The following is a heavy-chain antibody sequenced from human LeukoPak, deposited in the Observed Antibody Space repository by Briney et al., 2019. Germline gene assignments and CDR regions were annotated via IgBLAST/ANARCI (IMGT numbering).Heavy chain of an antibody. CDR1: GGSISSYY. CDR3: ARRGNAFDI. J-gene: IGHJ3*02. V-gene: IGHV4-59*08. CDR2: IYYSGST. Sequence: SETLSLTCSVSGGSISSYYWSWIRQPPGKGLEWIGYIYYSGSTNYNPSLKSRVTISVDTSKNQFSLKLSSVTAADTAVYYCARRGNAFDIWGQGTMVTVSS.